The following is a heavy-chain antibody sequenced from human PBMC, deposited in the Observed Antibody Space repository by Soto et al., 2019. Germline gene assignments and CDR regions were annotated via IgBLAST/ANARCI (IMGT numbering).Heavy chain of an antibody. CDR3: AKGGWELLSSFDY. V-gene: IGHV3-30*18. J-gene: IGHJ4*02. CDR1: GFTFSSYG. CDR2: ISYDGSNK. D-gene: IGHD1-26*01. Sequence: QVQLVESGGGVVQPGRSLRLSCAASGFTFSSYGMHWVRQAPGKGLEWVAVISYDGSNKYYADSVKGRFTISRDNSKNTLYLQMNSLRAEDTAVYYCAKGGWELLSSFDYWGQGTLVTVSS.